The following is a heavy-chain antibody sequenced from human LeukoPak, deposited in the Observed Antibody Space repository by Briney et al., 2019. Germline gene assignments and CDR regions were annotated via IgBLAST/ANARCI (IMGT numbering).Heavy chain of an antibody. CDR3: ARDVDSTMVLFDY. J-gene: IGHJ4*02. V-gene: IGHV1-18*01. CDR2: ISGYNGNT. D-gene: IGHD4/OR15-4a*01. Sequence: ASVKVSCKASGYTISSYGISWVRQAPGQGLESMGWISGYNGNTKYAQKVQDRVTMTTDTSTSTAYMELRSLRSDDTAVYYCARDVDSTMVLFDYWGQGTPATVSS. CDR1: GYTISSYG.